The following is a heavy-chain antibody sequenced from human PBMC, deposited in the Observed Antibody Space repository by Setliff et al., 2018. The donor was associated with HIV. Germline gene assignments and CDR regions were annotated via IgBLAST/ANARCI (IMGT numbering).Heavy chain of an antibody. Sequence: PGGSLRLSCAASGFTFSNAWMSWVRQAPGKGLEWVGRIKSEVDGGTTDYAAPVKGRFTISRDDPKNTLYLQMNNLEVEDTAVYYCTTQSLSWGQGTLVTVSS. CDR2: IKSEVDGGTT. J-gene: IGHJ4*02. CDR1: GFTFSNAW. CDR3: TTQSLS. V-gene: IGHV3-15*01.